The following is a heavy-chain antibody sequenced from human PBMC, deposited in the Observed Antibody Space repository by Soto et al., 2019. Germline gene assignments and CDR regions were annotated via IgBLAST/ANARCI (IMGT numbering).Heavy chain of an antibody. J-gene: IGHJ6*02. CDR1: GFTFSTFG. V-gene: IGHV3-30*18. Sequence: QLVESGGGVVPPGASLRLSCAASGFTFSTFGMHWVRQTPGKGLEWVAVISYDGNNKVYADSVKGRFTISRDNFKNTVDLVMNNLKVDDTAVDYCSKDIQAYCDYDYYFYCLDVWGQGATVSVSS. D-gene: IGHD4-17*01. CDR3: SKDIQAYCDYDYYFYCLDV. CDR2: ISYDGNNK.